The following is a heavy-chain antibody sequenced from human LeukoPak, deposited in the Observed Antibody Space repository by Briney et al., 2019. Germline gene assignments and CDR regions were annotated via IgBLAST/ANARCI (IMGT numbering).Heavy chain of an antibody. J-gene: IGHJ4*02. D-gene: IGHD2-15*01. Sequence: SGTLSLTCTVSGGSISSYYWSWIRQPPGKGLEWIGYIYYSGSTNYNPSLKSRVTISVDTSKNQFSLKLSSVTAADTAVYYCARLPSTVGYCSGGSCYEVDYWGQGTLVTVSS. CDR2: IYYSGST. CDR3: ARLPSTVGYCSGGSCYEVDY. CDR1: GGSISSYY. V-gene: IGHV4-59*08.